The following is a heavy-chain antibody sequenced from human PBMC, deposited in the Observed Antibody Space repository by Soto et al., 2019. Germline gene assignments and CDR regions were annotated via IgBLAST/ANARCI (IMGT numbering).Heavy chain of an antibody. CDR3: AREMYYDILTGYYIPLDAFDI. CDR2: INPDGSQS. CDR1: GFSFRNSW. J-gene: IGHJ3*02. D-gene: IGHD3-9*01. Sequence: GGSLRLSCAASGFSFRNSWMSWVRQAPGKGLEWVAYINPDGSQSACVDSVKGRFTISRDNAKNSLYLQMNSLRAEDTAVYYCAREMYYDILTGYYIPLDAFDIWGQGTMVTVSS. V-gene: IGHV3-7*03.